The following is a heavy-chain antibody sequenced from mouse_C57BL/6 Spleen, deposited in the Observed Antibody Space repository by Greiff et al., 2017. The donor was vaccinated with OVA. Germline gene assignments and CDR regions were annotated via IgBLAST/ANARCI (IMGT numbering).Heavy chain of an antibody. CDR1: GYSITSGYY. Sequence: DVQLVESGPGLVKPSQSLSLTCSVTGYSITSGYYWTWIRQFPGNKLEWMGYISYDGSNNYNPSLKNRISITRDTSKNQFFLKLNSVTTEDTATYYCARDGFITNYFDYWGQGTTLTVSS. J-gene: IGHJ2*01. CDR3: ARDGFITNYFDY. D-gene: IGHD1-1*01. V-gene: IGHV3-6*01. CDR2: ISYDGSN.